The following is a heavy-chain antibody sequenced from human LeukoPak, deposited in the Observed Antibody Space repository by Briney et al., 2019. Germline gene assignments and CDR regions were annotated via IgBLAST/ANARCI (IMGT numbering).Heavy chain of an antibody. CDR2: IYTSGST. CDR1: GGSISSGSYY. Sequence: SETLSLTCTVSGGSISSGSYYWSWIRQPAGKGLEWIGRIYTSGSTHYNPSLKSRVTISVDTSKNQFSLKLSSVTAADTAVYYCARGSVELELLGWGQGTLVTVSS. CDR3: ARGSVELELLG. J-gene: IGHJ4*02. V-gene: IGHV4-61*02. D-gene: IGHD1-7*01.